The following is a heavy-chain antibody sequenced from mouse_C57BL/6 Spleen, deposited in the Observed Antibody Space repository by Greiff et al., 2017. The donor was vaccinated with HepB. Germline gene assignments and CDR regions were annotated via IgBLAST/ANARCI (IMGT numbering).Heavy chain of an antibody. CDR2: IYPGDGDT. CDR3: ARRGVGRYFDY. V-gene: IGHV1-80*01. CDR1: GYAFSSYW. D-gene: IGHD4-1*01. J-gene: IGHJ2*01. Sequence: QVQLQQSGAELVKPGASVKISCKASGYAFSSYWMNWVKQRPGKGLEWIGQIYPGDGDTNYNGKFKGKATLTADKSSSTAYMQLSSLTSEDSAVYFCARRGVGRYFDYWGQGTTRTVSS.